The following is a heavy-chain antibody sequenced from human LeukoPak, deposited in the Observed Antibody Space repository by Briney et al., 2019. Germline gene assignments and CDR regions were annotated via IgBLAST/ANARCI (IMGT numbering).Heavy chain of an antibody. CDR1: GFTFDDYA. V-gene: IGHV3-9*01. CDR3: AKATEYCSSTSCYYYFDY. Sequence: GRSLRLSCAASGFTFDDYAMHWVRRAPGKGLEWVSGISWNSGSIGYADSVKGRFTISRDNAKNSLYLQMNSLRAEDTALYYCAKATEYCSSTSCYYYFDYWGQGTLVTVSS. D-gene: IGHD2-2*01. J-gene: IGHJ4*02. CDR2: ISWNSGSI.